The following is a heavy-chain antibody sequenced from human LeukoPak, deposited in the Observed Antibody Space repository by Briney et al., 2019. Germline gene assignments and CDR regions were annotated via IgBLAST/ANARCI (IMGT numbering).Heavy chain of an antibody. V-gene: IGHV4-59*01. CDR2: IYYSGDT. CDR1: GDSISNFY. CDR3: ARGWGSSWYYFDY. J-gene: IGHJ4*02. D-gene: IGHD6-13*01. Sequence: SETLSLTCTVSGDSISNFYWSWIRRAPGKGLEWIGYIYYSGDTYYNPSLESRVTISVDTSKNQFSLTVTSVTAADTAVYFCARGWGSSWYYFDYWGQGTLVTVSS.